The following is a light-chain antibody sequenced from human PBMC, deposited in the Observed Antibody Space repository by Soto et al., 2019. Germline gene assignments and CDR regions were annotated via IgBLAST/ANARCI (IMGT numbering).Light chain of an antibody. V-gene: IGKV1-5*01. CDR3: QQYNSYSWT. CDR1: QSISSC. CDR2: DAS. J-gene: IGKJ1*01. Sequence: DIQMHQSPSTLSASAGDRVSITFRASQSISSCLAWYQQKPGKAPKLLIFDASSLEGGVPSRFSGSGSGTEFTLTISSLQPDDFATYYCQQYNSYSWTFGQGTKVDIK.